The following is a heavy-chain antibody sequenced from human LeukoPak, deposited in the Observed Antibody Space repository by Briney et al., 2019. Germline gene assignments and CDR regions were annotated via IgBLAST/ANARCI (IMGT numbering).Heavy chain of an antibody. CDR3: AKEQQLAY. V-gene: IGHV3-30*18. Sequence: GGSLRLSCAASGFTFSSYGMHWVRQAPGKGLEWVAVISYDGSNKYYADSVKGRFTISRDNSKNTLYLQMNSLRAEDAAVYYCAKEQQLAYWGQGTLVTVSS. CDR1: GFTFSSYG. J-gene: IGHJ4*02. CDR2: ISYDGSNK. D-gene: IGHD6-13*01.